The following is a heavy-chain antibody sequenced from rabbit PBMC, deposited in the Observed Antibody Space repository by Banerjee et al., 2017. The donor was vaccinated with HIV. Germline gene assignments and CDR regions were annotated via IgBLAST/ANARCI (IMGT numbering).Heavy chain of an antibody. CDR1: GFDFSSNA. D-gene: IGHD2-1*01. V-gene: IGHV1S45*01. CDR3: AREYSYDDYGDFNL. CDR2: IDTGRGGRI. J-gene: IGHJ4*01. Sequence: QEQLVESGGGLVQPEGSLTLTCKASGFDFSSNAMCWVRQAPGKGLEWIACIDTGRGGRIDYANWAKGRFTISKTSSTTVTLQMTSLTAADTAAYFCAREYSYDDYGDFNLWGPGHPRHRL.